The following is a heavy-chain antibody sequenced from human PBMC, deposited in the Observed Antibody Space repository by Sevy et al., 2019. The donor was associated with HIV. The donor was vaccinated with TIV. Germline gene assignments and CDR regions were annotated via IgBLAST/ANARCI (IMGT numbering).Heavy chain of an antibody. CDR1: GYTFSTYG. V-gene: IGHV1-18*01. J-gene: IGHJ5*02. Sequence: ASVKVSCKASGYTFSTYGISWVRQAPGQGLEWMGWIGAYNGHRKYAQKFQDRITMTTDTSTSTAYMELRSLRSDDTAVYFCARLSTARGESNWFDPWGQGTLVTVSS. CDR2: IGAYNGHR. CDR3: ARLSTARGESNWFDP. D-gene: IGHD3-16*01.